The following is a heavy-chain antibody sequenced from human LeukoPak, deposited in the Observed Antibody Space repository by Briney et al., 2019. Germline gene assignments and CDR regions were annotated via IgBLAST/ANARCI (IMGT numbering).Heavy chain of an antibody. CDR3: ANYTCTTTSCNRYFDC. CDR1: GFTFKIYA. Sequence: GGSLRLSCTASGFTFKIYAMTWVRQLQGKGREGVSAIGSARGTTYYADSVMFLFTISRDNSNNTLYLQMNSLRAEDTAVYYCANYTCTTTSCNRYFDCWGQGTVVTVSS. V-gene: IGHV3-23*01. CDR2: IGSARGTT. D-gene: IGHD2-2*01. J-gene: IGHJ4*02.